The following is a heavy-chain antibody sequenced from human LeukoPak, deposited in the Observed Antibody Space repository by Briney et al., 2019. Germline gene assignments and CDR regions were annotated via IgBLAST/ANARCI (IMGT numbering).Heavy chain of an antibody. D-gene: IGHD6-19*01. J-gene: IGHJ4*02. CDR3: ARESRQWLVLGGVDY. Sequence: GGSLRLSCAASGFTFSDYYMSWIRQAPGKGLEWVSYMSSSGSTIYYADSVKGRFTISRDNAKNSLYLQMNSLRAEDAAVYYCARESRQWLVLGGVDYWGQGTLVAVSS. CDR2: MSSSGSTI. CDR1: GFTFSDYY. V-gene: IGHV3-11*04.